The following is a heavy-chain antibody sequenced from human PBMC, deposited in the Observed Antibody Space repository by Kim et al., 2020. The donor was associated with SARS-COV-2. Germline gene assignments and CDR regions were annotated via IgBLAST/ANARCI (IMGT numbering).Heavy chain of an antibody. D-gene: IGHD4-17*01. CDR2: IYYSGST. CDR1: GGSISSYY. CDR3: ARVLLNDYGDFWSYGMDV. V-gene: IGHV4-59*01. Sequence: SETLSLTCTVSGGSISSYYWSWIRQPPGKGLEWIGYIYYSGSTNYNPSLKSRVTISVDTSKNQFSLKLSSVTAADTAVYYCARVLLNDYGDFWSYGMDVWGQGTTVTVSS. J-gene: IGHJ6*02.